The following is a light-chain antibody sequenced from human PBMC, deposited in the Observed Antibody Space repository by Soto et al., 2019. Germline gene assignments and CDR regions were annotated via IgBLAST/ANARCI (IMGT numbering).Light chain of an antibody. CDR2: DVN. Sequence: QSALTQPRSVSGSPGQSVTISCTGTSSDFGGYNYVSWYQQHPGKAPKLMIYDVNKRPSGVPDRFSGSKSGNTASLTISGLQAEDEDDYSCCSYAVTDVLFGGGTKVTVL. CDR1: SSDFGGYNY. CDR3: CSYAVTDVL. J-gene: IGLJ2*01. V-gene: IGLV2-11*01.